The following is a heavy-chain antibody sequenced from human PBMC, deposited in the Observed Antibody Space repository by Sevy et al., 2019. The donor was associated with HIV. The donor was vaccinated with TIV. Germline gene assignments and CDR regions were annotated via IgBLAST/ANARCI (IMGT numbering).Heavy chain of an antibody. Sequence: GGSLRLSCAASGFTFSSYAMHWVRQAPGKGLEWVAVISYDGSNNYYADSVKGRFTISRDNSKNTLYLQMNSLRAEDTAVYYCARDHTRYSSSWDISSCMDVWCQGTTVTVSS. V-gene: IGHV3-30-3*01. J-gene: IGHJ6*02. CDR1: GFTFSSYA. CDR2: ISYDGSNN. CDR3: ARDHTRYSSSWDISSCMDV. D-gene: IGHD6-13*01.